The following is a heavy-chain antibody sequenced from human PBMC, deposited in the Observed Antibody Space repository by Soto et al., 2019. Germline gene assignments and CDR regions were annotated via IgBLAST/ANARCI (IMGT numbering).Heavy chain of an antibody. CDR3: AKEVSYDFWSGYYTPSVFDY. J-gene: IGHJ4*02. D-gene: IGHD3-3*01. CDR1: GFTFSSYW. V-gene: IGHV3-74*01. CDR2: INSDGSST. Sequence: GGSLRLSCAASGFTFSSYWMHWVRQAPGKGLVWVSRINSDGSSTSYADSVKGRFTISRDNAKNTLYLQMNSLRAEDTAVYYCAKEVSYDFWSGYYTPSVFDYWGQGTLVTVSS.